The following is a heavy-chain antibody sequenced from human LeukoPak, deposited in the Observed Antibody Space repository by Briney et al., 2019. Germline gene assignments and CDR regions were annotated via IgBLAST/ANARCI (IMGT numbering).Heavy chain of an antibody. Sequence: PGGSLRLSCAASGITFGNNWMHWVRQGPGKGLVWISRINSDGGGAIYADSVKGRFTVSRDNAKNTLYLQMNSLRAEDTAVYYCAKRAVVVAAKFGNYFDYWGQGTLVTVSS. CDR2: INSDGGGA. CDR3: AKRAVVVAAKFGNYFDY. V-gene: IGHV3-74*01. CDR1: GITFGNNW. D-gene: IGHD2-15*01. J-gene: IGHJ4*02.